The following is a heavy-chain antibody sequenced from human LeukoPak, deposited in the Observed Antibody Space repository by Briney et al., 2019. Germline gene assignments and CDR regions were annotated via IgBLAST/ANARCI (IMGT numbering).Heavy chain of an antibody. CDR2: IEEDGSQQ. J-gene: IGHJ4*02. CDR3: ARVRYYYDSSGYYSPDYFDY. V-gene: IGHV3-7*01. Sequence: QPGASLRLSCAASGFSFSSYWMSWVRQAPGRGLEWVANIEEDGSQQFYVDSVKGRFTISRDNAKKSLYLQMNSLRVEDTGVYYCARVRYYYDSSGYYSPDYFDYWGQGTLVTVSS. CDR1: GFSFSSYW. D-gene: IGHD3-22*01.